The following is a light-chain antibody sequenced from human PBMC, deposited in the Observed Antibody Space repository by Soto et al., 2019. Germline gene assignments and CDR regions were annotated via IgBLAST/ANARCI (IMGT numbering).Light chain of an antibody. V-gene: IGLV2-14*01. Sequence: HSVLTQPASVSGFPGQSITISCTGTSSDVGGYNYVSWYQQHPGKAPKLMIYDVSNRPSGVSNRFSGSKSGNTASLTISGLQAEDEADYYCGSYTSSSTLVFGTGTKVTVL. CDR2: DVS. CDR3: GSYTSSSTLV. J-gene: IGLJ1*01. CDR1: SSDVGGYNY.